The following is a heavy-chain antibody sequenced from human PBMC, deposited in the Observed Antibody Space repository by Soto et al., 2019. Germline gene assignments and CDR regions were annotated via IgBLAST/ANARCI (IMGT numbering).Heavy chain of an antibody. CDR1: GYTFTSYG. D-gene: IGHD2-21*02. CDR3: ALCCHVVVVTAAFDY. V-gene: IGHV1-18*01. Sequence: GASVKVSCKASGYTFTSYGISWVRQAPGQGLEWMGWISAYNGNTNYAQKLQGRVTMTTDTSTSTAYMELRSLRSDDTAVYYCALCCHVVVVTAAFDYWGHATLVTVSS. J-gene: IGHJ4*01. CDR2: ISAYNGNT.